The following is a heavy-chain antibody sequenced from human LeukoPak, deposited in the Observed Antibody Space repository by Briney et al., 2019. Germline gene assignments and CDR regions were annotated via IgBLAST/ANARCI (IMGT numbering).Heavy chain of an antibody. CDR2: IYHIGSS. Sequence: PSETLSLTCTVSGGSIISDGHYWTWIRQHPGKGLELIGFIYHIGSSYPDPSLKSRVDISIAISKNQFSLTLTSVTAAETAIYFCARALSRNWFDSWGQGTLVTVSS. CDR1: GGSIISDGHY. CDR3: ARALSRNWFDS. J-gene: IGHJ5*01. V-gene: IGHV4-31*03. D-gene: IGHD5/OR15-5a*01.